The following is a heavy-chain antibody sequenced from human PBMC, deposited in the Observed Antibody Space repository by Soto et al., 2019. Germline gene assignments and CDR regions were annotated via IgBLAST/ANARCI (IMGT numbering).Heavy chain of an antibody. V-gene: IGHV3-21*01. CDR2: ISSSSRYI. CDR1: GFTFSSYS. CDR3: ARDRTTVTIRWFDP. J-gene: IGHJ5*02. Sequence: PGGSLRLSCAASGFTFSSYSMNWVRQAPGKGLEWVSSISSSSRYIYYADSVKGRFTISRDNAKNSLYLQMNSLRAEDTAVYYCARDRTTVTIRWFDPWGQGTLVTVSS. D-gene: IGHD4-17*01.